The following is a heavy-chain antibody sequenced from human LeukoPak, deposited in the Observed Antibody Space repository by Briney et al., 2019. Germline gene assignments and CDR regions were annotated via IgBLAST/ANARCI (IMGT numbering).Heavy chain of an antibody. CDR2: ISGSGGST. CDR3: AKVESSSGWYGDYFDY. D-gene: IGHD6-19*01. V-gene: IGHV3-23*01. CDR1: GFTFSSYA. Sequence: PGGSLRPSCAASGFTFSSYAMSWVRQAPGKGLEWVSAISGSGGSTYYADSVKGRFTISRDNSKNTLYLQMNSLRAEDTAVYYCAKVESSSGWYGDYFDYWGQGTLVTVSS. J-gene: IGHJ4*02.